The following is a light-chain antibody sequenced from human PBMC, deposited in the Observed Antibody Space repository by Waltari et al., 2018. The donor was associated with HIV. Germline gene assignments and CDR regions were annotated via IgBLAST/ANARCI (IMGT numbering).Light chain of an antibody. CDR2: DAS. J-gene: IGKJ3*01. V-gene: IGKV3-11*01. CDR3: QARHSWPPLFT. CDR1: QSVTTY. Sequence: EIVLTQSPATLSLSPGEGATLSCRASQSVTTYLAWFQQKPGQPPRLLIFDASSRATGVPARFSGSGSGTDFSLTISSLEPEDFAIYYCQARHSWPPLFTFGPGTKVEI.